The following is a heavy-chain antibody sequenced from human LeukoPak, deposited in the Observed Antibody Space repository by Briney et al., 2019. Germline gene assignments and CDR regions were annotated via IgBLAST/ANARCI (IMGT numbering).Heavy chain of an antibody. V-gene: IGHV3-7*03. D-gene: IGHD3-10*01. CDR2: IKQDGSEK. CDR3: ARDSSRFGGD. Sequence: PGGSLRLSCAASGFTFSSYSMNWVRQAPGKGLEWVASIKQDGSEKYYVDSVKGRFTISRDNAKNSLYLQMNSLRAEDTAVYYCARDSSRFGGDWGQGTLVTVSS. CDR1: GFTFSSYS. J-gene: IGHJ4*02.